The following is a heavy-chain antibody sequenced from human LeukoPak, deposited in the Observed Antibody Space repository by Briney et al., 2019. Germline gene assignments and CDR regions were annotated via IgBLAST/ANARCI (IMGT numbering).Heavy chain of an antibody. D-gene: IGHD6-19*01. CDR3: ARGGSSGWYVSFDY. Sequence: GGSLRLSCAASGFTFSSYAMHWVRQAPGKGLEYVSAISSNGGSTYYANSVKGRFTISRDNSKNTLYLQVGSLRAEDMAVYYCARGGSSGWYVSFDYWGQGTLVTVSS. V-gene: IGHV3-64*01. J-gene: IGHJ4*02. CDR2: ISSNGGST. CDR1: GFTFSSYA.